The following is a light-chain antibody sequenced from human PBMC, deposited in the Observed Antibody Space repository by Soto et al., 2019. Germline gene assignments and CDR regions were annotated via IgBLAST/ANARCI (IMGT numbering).Light chain of an antibody. Sequence: EIVLTQSPGTLSLSPGERATLSCRASQSVSSSYLAWYQQKPGHAPRLLIYGTSSRATAIPDRFSGSGSGTDFTLTSSRLEPEDFAVYYCQQYGSSSWTFGQGTKVEIK. V-gene: IGKV3-20*01. J-gene: IGKJ1*01. CDR3: QQYGSSSWT. CDR1: QSVSSSY. CDR2: GTS.